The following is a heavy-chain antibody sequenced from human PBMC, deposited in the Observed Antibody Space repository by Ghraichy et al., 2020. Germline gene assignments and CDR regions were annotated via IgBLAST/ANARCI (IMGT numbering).Heavy chain of an antibody. CDR3: ARDHPSTVVIYYHYYGMDV. J-gene: IGHJ6*02. CDR1: GFSFGAYN. V-gene: IGHV3-30-3*01. D-gene: IGHD4-23*01. Sequence: GGSLRLSCAASGFSFGAYNLHWVRQAPGKGLEWVAGMSNNGDSIYYADSVKGRFTISRDNSKNMLFLQMNSLTTDDSAVYYCARDHPSTVVIYYHYYGMDVWGQGTTVTVAS. CDR2: MSNNGDSI.